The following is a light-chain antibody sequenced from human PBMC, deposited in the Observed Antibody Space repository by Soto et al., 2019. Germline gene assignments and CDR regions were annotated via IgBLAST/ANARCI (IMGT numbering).Light chain of an antibody. V-gene: IGKV1-39*01. CDR1: QSIEMH. J-gene: IGKJ5*01. CDR3: QQSYSFPTT. Sequence: DIQMTQSPSSLSASVGDRVTITCRASQSIEMHLNWYQQKPGKAPKFLIHAASSLQSVVPSRFSDSGSGTNFTLIINSLQPEDFAPYYFQQSYSFPTTFGQGTKLDIK. CDR2: AAS.